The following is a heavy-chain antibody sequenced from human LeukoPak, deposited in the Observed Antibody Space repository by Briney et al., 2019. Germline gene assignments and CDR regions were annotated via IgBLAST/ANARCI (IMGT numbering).Heavy chain of an antibody. D-gene: IGHD4-17*01. J-gene: IGHJ4*02. CDR2: INPNSGGT. CDR1: GYTFIGYY. CDR3: ARRGYGDYVDY. Sequence: ASVKVSCKASGYTFIGYYMHWVRQAPGRGLEWMGRINPNSGGTNYAQKFQGRVTMTRDTSISTAYMELSRLRSDDTAVYYCARRGYGDYVDYWGQGTLVTVSS. V-gene: IGHV1-2*06.